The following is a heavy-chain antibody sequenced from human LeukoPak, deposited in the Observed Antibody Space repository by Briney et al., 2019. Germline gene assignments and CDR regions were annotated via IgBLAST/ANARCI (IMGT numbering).Heavy chain of an antibody. D-gene: IGHD4-17*01. CDR3: ARIISLRRFDY. J-gene: IGHJ4*02. CDR1: GGSISSGDYY. V-gene: IGHV4-30-4*01. CDR2: IYYSGST. Sequence: SETLSLTCTVSGGSISSGDYYWSWIRQPPGTGLEWIGYIYYSGSTYYNPSLKSRVTISVDTSKNQFSLKLSYVTAADTAVYYCARIISLRRFDYWGQGTLVTVSS.